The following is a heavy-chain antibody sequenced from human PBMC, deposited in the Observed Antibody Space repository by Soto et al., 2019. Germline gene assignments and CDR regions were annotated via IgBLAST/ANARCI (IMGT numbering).Heavy chain of an antibody. J-gene: IGHJ4*02. Sequence: GGSLRLSCAASGFTFSSYAMHWVRQAPGKGLEWVAVISYDGSNKYYADSVKGRFTISRDNSKNTLYLQMNSLRAEDTAVYYCARESEDLTSNFDYWGQGTLVTVSS. CDR2: ISYDGSNK. CDR1: GFTFSSYA. V-gene: IGHV3-30-3*01. CDR3: ARESEDLTSNFDY.